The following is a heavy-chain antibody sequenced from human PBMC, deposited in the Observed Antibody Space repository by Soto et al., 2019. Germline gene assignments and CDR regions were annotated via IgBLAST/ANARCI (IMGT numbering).Heavy chain of an antibody. D-gene: IGHD3-3*01. V-gene: IGHV1-46*01. J-gene: IGHJ6*02. CDR3: AKDFGGDYDFWSGYYPHYYYYGMDV. CDR1: GYTFTSYY. CDR2: INPSGGST. Sequence: ASVKVSCKASGYTFTSYYMHWVRQAPGQGLEWMGIINPSGGSTSYAQKFQGRFTMTTDTSTSTVYMEMSSLRAEDTAVYYCAKDFGGDYDFWSGYYPHYYYYGMDVWGQGTTVTVSS.